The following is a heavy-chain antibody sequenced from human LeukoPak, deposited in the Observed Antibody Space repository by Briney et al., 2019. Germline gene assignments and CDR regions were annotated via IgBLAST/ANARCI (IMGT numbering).Heavy chain of an antibody. CDR2: IYTSGST. CDR1: GGSISSYY. J-gene: IGHJ4*02. Sequence: SETLSLTCTVSGGSISSYYWSWFRQPAGKGLEGIGRIYTSGSTNYNPSLKSRVTMSVDTSKNQFSLKLSSVTAADTAVYYCARDNYDYVWGSYRIDYWGQGTLVTVSS. V-gene: IGHV4-4*07. CDR3: ARDNYDYVWGSYRIDY. D-gene: IGHD3-16*02.